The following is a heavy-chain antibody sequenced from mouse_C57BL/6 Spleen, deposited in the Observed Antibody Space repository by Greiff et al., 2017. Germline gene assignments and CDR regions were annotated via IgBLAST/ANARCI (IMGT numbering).Heavy chain of an antibody. CDR1: GFTFSDYG. Sequence: EVKLVESGGGLVQPGGSLKLSCAASGFTFSDYGMAWVRQAPRKGPEWVAFISNLAYSIYYADTVTGRFTISRENAKNTLYLEMSSLRSEDTAMYYCARRSYGSSYGDWYFDVWGTGTTVTVSS. CDR3: ARRSYGSSYGDWYFDV. D-gene: IGHD1-1*01. V-gene: IGHV5-15*01. J-gene: IGHJ1*03. CDR2: ISNLAYSI.